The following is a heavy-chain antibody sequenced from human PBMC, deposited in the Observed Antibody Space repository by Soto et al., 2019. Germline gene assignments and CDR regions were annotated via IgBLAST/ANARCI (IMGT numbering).Heavy chain of an antibody. Sequence: QVQLVQSGAEVKKPGASVKVSCKASGYTFTSYAMHWVRQAPGQRLEWMGWINAGNGNTKYSQKFQGRVTITRDTSASTADVGVSSLRSEDTAVYYGAGGGGIAADTTGHYYYYYMDVWGKGTTVTVSS. D-gene: IGHD6-13*01. J-gene: IGHJ6*03. CDR1: GYTFTSYA. CDR3: AGGGGIAADTTGHYYYYYMDV. V-gene: IGHV1-3*01. CDR2: INAGNGNT.